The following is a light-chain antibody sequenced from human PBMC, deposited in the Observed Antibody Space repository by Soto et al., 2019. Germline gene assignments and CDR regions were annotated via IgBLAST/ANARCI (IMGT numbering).Light chain of an antibody. CDR2: VAS. CDR1: QSVSSN. CDR3: QQYNSCPPWT. J-gene: IGKJ1*01. V-gene: IGKV3-15*01. Sequence: EIVMTQSPATLSVSPGERATLSCRASQSVSSNLAWYQQKPGQAPRLLIYVASTRATGIPARFSGSGSGTEFTLTISSLQSEDFAVYYCQQYNSCPPWTFGQGTKVEIK.